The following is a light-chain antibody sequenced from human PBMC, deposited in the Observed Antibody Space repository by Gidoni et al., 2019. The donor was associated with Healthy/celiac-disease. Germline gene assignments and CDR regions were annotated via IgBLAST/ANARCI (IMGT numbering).Light chain of an antibody. CDR1: QSISSW. J-gene: IGKJ1*01. V-gene: IGKV1-5*03. CDR2: KAS. Sequence: DIQMTKSPSTLSASVGDRVTITYRASQSISSWLAWYQQKPGKAPKLLFYKASSLEIGVASRFSGSGSGTEFTLTISSLQPDDFATYYCQQYNSYWTFGQGTKVEIK. CDR3: QQYNSYWT.